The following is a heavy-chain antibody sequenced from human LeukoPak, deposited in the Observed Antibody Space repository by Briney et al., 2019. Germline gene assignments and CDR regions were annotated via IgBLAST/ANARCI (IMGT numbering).Heavy chain of an antibody. Sequence: GGSLRLSCAASGFTFSTYWMHWVRQAPGKGLVWVSRIKSDGSSTSYADSAKGRFIISRDNAKNTLYLQMNSLRAEDTAVYYCAREYGFGSGSYYPWGQGTLVIVSS. CDR2: IKSDGSST. V-gene: IGHV3-74*01. CDR3: AREYGFGSGSYYP. J-gene: IGHJ5*02. D-gene: IGHD3-10*01. CDR1: GFTFSTYW.